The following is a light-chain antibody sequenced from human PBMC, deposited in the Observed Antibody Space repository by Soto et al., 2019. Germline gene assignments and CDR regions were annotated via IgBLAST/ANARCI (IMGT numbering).Light chain of an antibody. Sequence: AIRMTQSPSSFSASTGDRVTITCRASQGISSYLAWYQQKPGKAPNLLIYAASTLQSGVPSRFSGSGSGTDFTLTISCLQSEDFATYYCQQYYSYPSFGQGTKVEIK. CDR2: AAS. J-gene: IGKJ1*01. CDR3: QQYYSYPS. CDR1: QGISSY. V-gene: IGKV1-8*01.